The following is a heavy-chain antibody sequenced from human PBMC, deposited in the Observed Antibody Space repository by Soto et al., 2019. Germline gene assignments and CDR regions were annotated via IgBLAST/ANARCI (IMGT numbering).Heavy chain of an antibody. Sequence: PSETLSLTCTVSNGSISPYYWSWIRQPPGKGLEWIGYIYHSGSTYYNPSLKSRVTISVDRSKNQFSLKLSSVTAADTAVYYCARGPPFGYWGQGTLVTVSS. CDR2: IYHSGST. CDR3: ARGPPFGY. V-gene: IGHV4-30-2*01. CDR1: NGSISPYY. J-gene: IGHJ4*02. D-gene: IGHD3-10*01.